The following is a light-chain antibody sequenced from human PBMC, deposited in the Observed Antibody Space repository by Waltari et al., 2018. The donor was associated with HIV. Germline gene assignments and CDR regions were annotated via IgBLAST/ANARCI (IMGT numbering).Light chain of an antibody. J-gene: IGLJ7*01. V-gene: IGLV3-10*01. CDR1: ALPRKY. Sequence: SYELTQPPSVSVSPGQTARITCSGDALPRKYAYWYQQKSGQAPVLVIYEENRRPSGIPVRFSGSSSGTIATLTISGAQVEDEGDYYCYSTDDSGNPLAVFGGGTQLTVL. CDR3: YSTDDSGNPLAV. CDR2: EEN.